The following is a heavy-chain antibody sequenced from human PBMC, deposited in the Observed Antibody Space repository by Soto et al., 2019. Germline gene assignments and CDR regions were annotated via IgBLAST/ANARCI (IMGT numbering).Heavy chain of an antibody. V-gene: IGHV3-33*01. CDR2: IWHDGTKK. J-gene: IGHJ6*02. CDR3: ARTGLQIVQATSYYYGLDV. D-gene: IGHD2-8*01. Sequence: QVQLVESGGDGVQPGTSLRLSCEASGFTFNSFGMHWVRQAPGKGLEWVAVIWHDGTKKSYVDSVKGRFTISRDNSKDTLYLQMNNLRAEDTAVYYCARTGLQIVQATSYYYGLDVWGQGTTVTVSS. CDR1: GFTFNSFG.